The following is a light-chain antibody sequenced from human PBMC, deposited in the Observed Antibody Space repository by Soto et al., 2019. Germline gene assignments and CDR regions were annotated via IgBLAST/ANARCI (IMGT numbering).Light chain of an antibody. J-gene: IGKJ1*01. CDR1: QSIRNY. V-gene: IGKV1-39*01. CDR3: QQTDSSNTGR. CDR2: TTP. Sequence: DLQVTNTAYSRSPYVEYIAIIISRPSQSIRNYFNWYQQKPGKAPKVLIYTTPSLQSGAQSRLSASGSGTDFTLSVVRLQPEDFASYYYQQTDSSNTGRFGQGSKVEIK.